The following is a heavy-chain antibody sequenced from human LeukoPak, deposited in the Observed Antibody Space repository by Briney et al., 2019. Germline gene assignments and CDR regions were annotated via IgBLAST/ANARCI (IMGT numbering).Heavy chain of an antibody. CDR3: ASIYERGNSPRGPDY. Sequence: PGGSPRLSCAASGFTFSRFYMSWFRQAPGKGLEWVANINQDGSGKYYVDSVKGRFPFSRDNAEKSLYLQINSLRPENTAKYYWASIYERGNSPRGPDYWSQGNLVTVSS. J-gene: IGHJ4*02. V-gene: IGHV3-7*01. CDR2: INQDGSGK. CDR1: GFTFSRFY. D-gene: IGHD4-23*01.